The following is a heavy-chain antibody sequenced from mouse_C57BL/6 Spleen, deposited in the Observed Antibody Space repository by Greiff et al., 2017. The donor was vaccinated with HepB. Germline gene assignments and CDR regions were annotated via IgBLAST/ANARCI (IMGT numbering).Heavy chain of an antibody. D-gene: IGHD2-4*01. J-gene: IGHJ2*01. CDR2: INPSSGYT. CDR1: GYTFTSYW. Sequence: VKLMESGAELAKPGASVKLSCKASGYTFTSYWMHWVKQRPGQGLEWIGYINPSSGYTKYNQKFKDKATLTADKSSSTAYMQLSSLTYEDSAVYYCAKRGNDYDGGFDYWGQGTTLTVSS. CDR3: AKRGNDYDGGFDY. V-gene: IGHV1-7*01.